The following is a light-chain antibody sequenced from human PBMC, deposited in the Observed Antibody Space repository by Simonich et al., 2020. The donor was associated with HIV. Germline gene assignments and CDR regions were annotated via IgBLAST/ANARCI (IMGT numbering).Light chain of an antibody. V-gene: IGKV1-5*03. CDR3: QQSYSTQIT. Sequence: DIQMTQSPSTLSASVGDTVTITCRASQRISDWFAWYQQKPGKAPKLLVSEASSLESGVPSRFSGSGSGTEFTLTISSLQPDDFATYYCQQSYSTQITFGQGTRLEIK. CDR2: EAS. J-gene: IGKJ5*01. CDR1: QRISDW.